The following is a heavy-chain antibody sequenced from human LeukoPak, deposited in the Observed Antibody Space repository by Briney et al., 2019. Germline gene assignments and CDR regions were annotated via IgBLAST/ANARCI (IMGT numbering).Heavy chain of an antibody. CDR1: GYTFTGYY. J-gene: IGHJ6*03. Sequence: ASVKVSCKASGYTFTGYYIHLVRQAPGQGLEWMGWINPNSGGTIYAQKFQGRVTMTRDTSISTVYMDLSRLRSDDTAVYYCARDPGSPYSSGSHFYYHMDVWGKGTPVTVSS. D-gene: IGHD3-10*01. CDR3: ARDPGSPYSSGSHFYYHMDV. CDR2: INPNSGGT. V-gene: IGHV1-2*02.